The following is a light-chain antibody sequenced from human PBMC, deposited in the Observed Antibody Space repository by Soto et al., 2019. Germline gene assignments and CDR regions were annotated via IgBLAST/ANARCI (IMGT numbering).Light chain of an antibody. V-gene: IGKV3D-15*01. Sequence: EIVLTQSPGALSLSPGERATLSCRASQSLTSNYFAWYQQKPGRALRLLIDGASTRATGIPARFSGSGSGTEFTLTVSSLQSEDFAVYYCQQYIKWPITFGQGTRLEIK. CDR2: GAS. CDR1: QSLTSN. J-gene: IGKJ5*01. CDR3: QQYIKWPIT.